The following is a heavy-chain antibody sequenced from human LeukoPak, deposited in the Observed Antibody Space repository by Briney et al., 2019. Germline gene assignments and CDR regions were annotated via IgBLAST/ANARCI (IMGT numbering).Heavy chain of an antibody. Sequence: PSGTLSLTCAVSGGSLSSSNWWSWVRQPPGKGLEWIGEIFHSGSTNYNPSLKSRVTISVDKSKNQFSLKLNSVTAADTAVYYCARISSSAPYFDYWGQGSLVTVSS. CDR1: GGSLSSSNW. CDR3: ARISSSAPYFDY. CDR2: IFHSGST. J-gene: IGHJ4*02. D-gene: IGHD6-6*01. V-gene: IGHV4-4*02.